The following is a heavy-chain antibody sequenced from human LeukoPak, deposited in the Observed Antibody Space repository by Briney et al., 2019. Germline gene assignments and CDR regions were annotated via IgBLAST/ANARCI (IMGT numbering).Heavy chain of an antibody. D-gene: IGHD3-3*01. V-gene: IGHV3-23*01. J-gene: IGHJ4*02. CDR1: GFTFSSYA. CDR3: AKEAYYDFWSGYYGHYFDY. CDR2: ISGSGGST. Sequence: GGSLRLSCAASGFTFSSYAMSWVRQAPGKGLEWVSVISGSGGSTYYADSVKGRFTISRDNSKNTLYLQMNSLRAEDTAVYYCAKEAYYDFWSGYYGHYFDYWGQGTLVTVSS.